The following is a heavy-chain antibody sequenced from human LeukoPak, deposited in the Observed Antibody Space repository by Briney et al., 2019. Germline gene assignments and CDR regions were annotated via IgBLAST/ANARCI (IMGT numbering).Heavy chain of an antibody. CDR1: GGTFNNFA. J-gene: IGHJ6*02. Sequence: SVKVSCKASGGTFNNFAICWVRQAPGQGLEWMGGIFPVFGTSTYAQKFQGRVTITADESTRTAHMELSSLRSDDTAVYYCARDGGFYYDNYGMDVWGQGTTVTVSS. CDR2: IFPVFGTS. CDR3: ARDGGFYYDNYGMDV. V-gene: IGHV1-69*13. D-gene: IGHD3-22*01.